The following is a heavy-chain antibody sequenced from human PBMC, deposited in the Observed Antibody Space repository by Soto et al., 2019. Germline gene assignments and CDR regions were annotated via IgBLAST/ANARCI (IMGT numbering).Heavy chain of an antibody. CDR3: ERDGNVESASMEVDY. D-gene: IGHD1-1*01. CDR2: IYYSVST. Sequence: QVQLQESGPGLVKPSETLSLTCTVSGGSISSYYWSWIRQPPGKGLEWIGYIYYSVSTNYNPSLKTRCTVAVDTSKIRFPRRLSSVTAADTAVYYCERDGNVESASMEVDYGGQGTLVTVSS. V-gene: IGHV4-59*12. CDR1: GGSISSYY. J-gene: IGHJ4*02.